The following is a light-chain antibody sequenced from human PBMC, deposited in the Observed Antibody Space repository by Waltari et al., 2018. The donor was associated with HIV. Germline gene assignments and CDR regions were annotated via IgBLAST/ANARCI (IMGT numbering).Light chain of an antibody. CDR1: SSNIEKTS. Sequence: QSVLTQPPSLSAAPGQRVPISCSGSSSNIEKTSVSWYQQLPGTAPKLLIYENDKRPSGIPDRFSGSQSGTSATLGITGLQTGDEADYYCGTWDTSLSVGVFGGGTKLTVL. V-gene: IGLV1-51*02. CDR2: END. J-gene: IGLJ3*02. CDR3: GTWDTSLSVGV.